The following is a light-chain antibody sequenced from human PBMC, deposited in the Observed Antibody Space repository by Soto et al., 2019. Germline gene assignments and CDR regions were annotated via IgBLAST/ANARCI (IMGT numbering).Light chain of an antibody. CDR3: QHLHTYPYT. Sequence: IQLTQSPSSLSASVGDRVTITCRASRGIASSLAWYQQKPGKAPKLLIYAASTLQSGGPSRFSGSGSGTDFTLTITSLQPEDFATYYCQHLHTYPYTFGQGTKLEIK. CDR1: RGIASS. J-gene: IGKJ2*01. CDR2: AAS. V-gene: IGKV1-9*01.